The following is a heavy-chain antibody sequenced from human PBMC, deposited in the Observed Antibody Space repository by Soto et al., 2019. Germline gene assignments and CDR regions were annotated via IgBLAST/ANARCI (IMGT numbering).Heavy chain of an antibody. D-gene: IGHD3-16*02. CDR2: ISDSGDRT. Sequence: EVQLMESGGGLVQPGGSLRLSCASSGFTLSMSAVNWVRQAPGKGLEWVSYISDSGDRTYYADSVKGRFTISRDRSKNTVSLQMDSLRAEDTAVYYCAKDRGIIVKAGDAFDVWGQGTKFTVSS. J-gene: IGHJ3*01. CDR3: AKDRGIIVKAGDAFDV. CDR1: GFTLSMSA. V-gene: IGHV3-23*01.